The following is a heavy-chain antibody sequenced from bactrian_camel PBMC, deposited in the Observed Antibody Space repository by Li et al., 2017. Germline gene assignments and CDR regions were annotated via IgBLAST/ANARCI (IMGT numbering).Heavy chain of an antibody. CDR1: GSSFAYKC. Sequence: QLVESGGGSVEAGGSLRLSCATSGSSFAYKCVGWFRQAPGKEHEGVASIDSNGTTEYADFVKGRFTISLNDAKDTLYLQMNDLAPEDTAMYYCAVTLGTSCLRSYVQSYYYRGQGTQVTVS. V-gene: IGHV3S63*01. D-gene: IGHD6*01. J-gene: IGHJ4*01. CDR2: IDSNGTT.